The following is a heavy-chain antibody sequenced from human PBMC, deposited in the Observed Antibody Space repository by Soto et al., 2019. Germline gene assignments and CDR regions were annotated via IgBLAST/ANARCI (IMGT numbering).Heavy chain of an antibody. CDR1: GFTLSGSA. Sequence: EVQLVESGGGLVQPGESLKLSCAASGFTLSGSAVHWVRQASGKGLEWVGRIRSKTHNYATDYIASVKGRFTMSRDDSNNTAYLQMNGLNTDGTAVYYCTRRCGSSYFGYWGQGTLDTVSS. J-gene: IGHJ4*02. CDR3: TRRCGSSYFGY. V-gene: IGHV3-73*02. CDR2: IRSKTHNYAT. D-gene: IGHD1-26*01.